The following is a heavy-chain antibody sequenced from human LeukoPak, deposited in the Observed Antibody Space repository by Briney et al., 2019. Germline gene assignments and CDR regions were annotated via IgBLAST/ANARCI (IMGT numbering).Heavy chain of an antibody. V-gene: IGHV3-74*01. J-gene: IGHJ2*01. CDR1: GFTFTEYW. Sequence: GGSLRLSCAASGFTFTEYWMHWVRQTPGLGLVWVSRVNLDGTDTDYVDSVKGRFTISGDNTKNTVYLQMNSLRADDTAMYYCVRTNTGWYFDLWGRGTLVTVSS. CDR3: VRTNTGWYFDL. D-gene: IGHD1-14*01. CDR2: VNLDGTDT.